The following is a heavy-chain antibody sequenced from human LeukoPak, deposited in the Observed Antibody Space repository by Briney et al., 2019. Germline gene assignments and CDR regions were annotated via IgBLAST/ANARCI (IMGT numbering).Heavy chain of an antibody. CDR1: GFTFSSYA. V-gene: IGHV3-64*01. D-gene: IGHD1-26*01. J-gene: IGHJ4*02. Sequence: GGSLSLSCAASGFTFSSYAMHWVRQAPGKGLEYVSVISSNGGSTYYANSVKGRFTISRDNSKNTLYLQMGGLRAEDMAVYYCARGGPFQWELLVYWGQGTLVTVSS. CDR3: ARGGPFQWELLVY. CDR2: ISSNGGST.